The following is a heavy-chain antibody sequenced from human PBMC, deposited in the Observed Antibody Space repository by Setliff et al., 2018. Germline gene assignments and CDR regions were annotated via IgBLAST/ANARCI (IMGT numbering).Heavy chain of an antibody. J-gene: IGHJ5*02. CDR1: GASISRTSYY. CDR2: VSFSGST. Sequence: SETLSLTCNVSGASISRTSYYWGWIRQSPGKGVEWIASVSFSGSTYYNSALKSRATIFAHKSQTHFSLRLTSVTAADTAVYYCARDVWGAGTGWFDPWGLGILVTVSS. V-gene: IGHV4-39*02. CDR3: ARDVWGAGTGWFDP. D-gene: IGHD1-1*01.